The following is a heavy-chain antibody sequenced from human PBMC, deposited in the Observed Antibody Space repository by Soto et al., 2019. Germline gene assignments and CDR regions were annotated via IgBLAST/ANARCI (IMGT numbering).Heavy chain of an antibody. CDR3: ARDWFVLGYCSGGSCAFDP. D-gene: IGHD2-15*01. Sequence: GGSLRLSCAASGFTFSSYGMHWVRQAPGKGLEWVAVIWYDGSNKYYADSVKGRFTISRDNSKNTLYLQMNSLRAEDTAVYYCARDWFVLGYCSGGSCAFDPWGQGTLVTVSS. J-gene: IGHJ5*02. CDR1: GFTFSSYG. CDR2: IWYDGSNK. V-gene: IGHV3-33*01.